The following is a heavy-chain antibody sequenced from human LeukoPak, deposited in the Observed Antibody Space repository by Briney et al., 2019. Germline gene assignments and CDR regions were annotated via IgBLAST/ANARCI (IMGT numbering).Heavy chain of an antibody. J-gene: IGHJ4*02. CDR1: GGSISSRSYY. Sequence: SETPSLTCTVSGGSISSRSYYWGWLRPPPGTGLEWVGSIYYIGSTYYNPSLNSRVTIYVDTSMNQFSLKVGSVTAADTAVYYCARHPSPEYYIDYWGQGTLVTVSS. CDR3: ARHPSPEYYIDY. V-gene: IGHV4-39*01. CDR2: IYYIGST.